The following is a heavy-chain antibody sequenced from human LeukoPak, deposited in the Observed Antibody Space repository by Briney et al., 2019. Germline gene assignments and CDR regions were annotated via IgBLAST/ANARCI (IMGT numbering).Heavy chain of an antibody. J-gene: IGHJ4*02. V-gene: IGHV3-48*03. D-gene: IGHD3-10*02. CDR2: ISSSGSTI. CDR1: GFTFSSYE. Sequence: GGSLRLSCAASGFTFSSYEMNWVRQAPGKGLEWVSYISSSGSTIYYADSVKGRFTISRDNAKNSLYLQMNSLRAEDTAVYYCARAVRGGADTYWGQGTLVAVSS. CDR3: ARAVRGGADTY.